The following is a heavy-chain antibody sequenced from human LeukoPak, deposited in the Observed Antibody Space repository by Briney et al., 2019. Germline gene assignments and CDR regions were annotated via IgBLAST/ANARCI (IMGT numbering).Heavy chain of an antibody. D-gene: IGHD6-19*01. CDR2: IYHSGST. CDR3: ARIHYSSGWYLFDY. Sequence: PSETLSLTCTVSGYSISSGYYWGWIRQPPGKGLEWIGSIYHSGSTYYNPSLKSRVTISVDTSKNQFSLKLSSVTAADTAVYYCARIHYSSGWYLFDYWGQGTLVTVSS. V-gene: IGHV4-38-2*02. CDR1: GYSISSGYY. J-gene: IGHJ4*02.